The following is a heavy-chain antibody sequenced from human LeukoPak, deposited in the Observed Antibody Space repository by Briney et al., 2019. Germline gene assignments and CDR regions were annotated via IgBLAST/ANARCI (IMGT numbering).Heavy chain of an antibody. V-gene: IGHV3-48*03. Sequence: GGSLRLSCAASGFTFSSYEMNWVRQAPGKGLEWVSYISSSGSTIYYADSVKGRFTISRDNAKNSLYLQMNSLRAEDTAVYYCARGPVAGTNYYYYYMDVWGKGTTVTISS. D-gene: IGHD6-19*01. CDR1: GFTFSSYE. CDR3: ARGPVAGTNYYYYYMDV. J-gene: IGHJ6*03. CDR2: ISSSGSTI.